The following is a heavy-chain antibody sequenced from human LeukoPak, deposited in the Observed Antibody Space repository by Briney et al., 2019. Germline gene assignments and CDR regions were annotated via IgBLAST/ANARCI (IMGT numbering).Heavy chain of an antibody. CDR2: INHSGST. D-gene: IGHD4-17*01. J-gene: IGHJ4*02. Sequence: PSETLSLTCAVYGGSFSGFYWSWIRQPSMKGLEWIGEINHSGSTNYNTSLKSRVTISVDTSKKQFSLKLTSVTAADTAVYYCARGAGDYARYYFDDWGQGTLVTVSS. CDR3: ARGAGDYARYYFDD. CDR1: GGSFSGFY. V-gene: IGHV4-34*01.